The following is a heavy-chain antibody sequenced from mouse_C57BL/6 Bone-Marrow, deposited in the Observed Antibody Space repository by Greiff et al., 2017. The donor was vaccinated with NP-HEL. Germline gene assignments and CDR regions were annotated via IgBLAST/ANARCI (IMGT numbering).Heavy chain of an antibody. CDR2: IYPGSGST. D-gene: IGHD2-2*01. V-gene: IGHV1-55*01. J-gene: IGHJ3*01. Sequence: QVQLKQSGAELVKPGASVKMSCKASGYTFTSYWITWVKQRPGQGLEWIGDIYPGSGSTNYNEKFKSKATLTVDTSSSTAYMQLSSLTSEDSAVYYCARSGGYDAWFAYWGQGTLVTVSA. CDR1: GYTFTSYW. CDR3: ARSGGYDAWFAY.